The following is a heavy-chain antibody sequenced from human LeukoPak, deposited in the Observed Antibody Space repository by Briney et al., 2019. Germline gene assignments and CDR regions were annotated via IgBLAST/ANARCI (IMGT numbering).Heavy chain of an antibody. CDR2: INHSGST. CDR3: ARARVRTIFGVVIRALVAFDI. J-gene: IGHJ3*02. D-gene: IGHD3-3*01. CDR1: GGSISSGDYY. V-gene: IGHV4-39*07. Sequence: SETLSLTCTVSGGSISSGDYYWSWIRQPPGKGLEWIGEINHSGSTNYNPSLKSRVTISVDTSKNQFSLKLSSVTAADTAVYYCARARVRTIFGVVIRALVAFDIWGQGTMVTVSS.